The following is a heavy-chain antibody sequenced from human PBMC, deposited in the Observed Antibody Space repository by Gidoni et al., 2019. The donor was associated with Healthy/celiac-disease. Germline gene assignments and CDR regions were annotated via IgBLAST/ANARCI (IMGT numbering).Heavy chain of an antibody. V-gene: IGHV3-30-3*01. J-gene: IGHJ4*02. CDR1: GFTFSSYA. CDR3: ARDGNYGDYSDGYFDY. CDR2: ISYDGSNK. Sequence: QVQLVESGGGVVQPGRSLRLSCAASGFTFSSYAMHWVRQAPGKGLEWVAVISYDGSNKYYADSVKGRFTISRDNSKNTLYLQMNSLRAEDTAVYYCARDGNYGDYSDGYFDYWGQGTLVTVSS. D-gene: IGHD4-17*01.